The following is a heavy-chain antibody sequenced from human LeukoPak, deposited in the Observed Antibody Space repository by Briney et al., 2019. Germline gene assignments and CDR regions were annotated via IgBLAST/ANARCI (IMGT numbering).Heavy chain of an antibody. Sequence: ASVKVSCKASGYTFTTYYMHWVRQAPGQGLEWMGIINPSGGTTSYAQKFQGRVTMTRDTSTTTVYMELSSLRSEDTAVYYCARTTSSSPTGGWFDPWGQGTLVTVSS. D-gene: IGHD6-13*01. CDR2: INPSGGTT. CDR1: GYTFTTYY. CDR3: ARTTSSSPTGGWFDP. J-gene: IGHJ5*02. V-gene: IGHV1-46*01.